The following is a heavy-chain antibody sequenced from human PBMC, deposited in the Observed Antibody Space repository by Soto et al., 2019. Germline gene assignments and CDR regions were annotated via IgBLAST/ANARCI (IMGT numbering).Heavy chain of an antibody. Sequence: QVQLEQSGAEVKKPGSSVKISCKASGGTLSDHGVSWLRQAPGQGLEWVGGTIPVFNTAKYAPKFQGRVTIAADKSTNIASMELGSLRSADTAFYYCARGVYGSGNYYTGPSAFDIWGQGTLVIVSS. J-gene: IGHJ3*02. D-gene: IGHD3-10*01. CDR1: GGTLSDHG. CDR3: ARGVYGSGNYYTGPSAFDI. V-gene: IGHV1-69*06. CDR2: TIPVFNTA.